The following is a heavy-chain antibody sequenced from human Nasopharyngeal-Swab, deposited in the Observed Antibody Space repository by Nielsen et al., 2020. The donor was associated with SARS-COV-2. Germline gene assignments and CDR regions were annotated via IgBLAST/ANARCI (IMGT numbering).Heavy chain of an antibody. V-gene: IGHV3-30*03. Sequence: GSLKISCAASGFTFSSYGMHWVRQAPGKGLEWVAVISYDGSNKYYADSVKGRFTISRDNSKNTLYLQMNSLRAEDTAVYYCARGRWIQLALRGTWFDPWGQGTLVTVSS. CDR2: ISYDGSNK. J-gene: IGHJ5*02. CDR1: GFTFSSYG. D-gene: IGHD5-18*01. CDR3: ARGRWIQLALRGTWFDP.